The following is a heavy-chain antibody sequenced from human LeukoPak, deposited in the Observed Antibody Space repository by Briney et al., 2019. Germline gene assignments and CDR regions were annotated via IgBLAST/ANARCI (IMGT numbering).Heavy chain of an antibody. CDR2: INHSGST. V-gene: IGHV4-34*01. CDR1: GGSFSGFY. CDR3: ARAEPPDPIAAAGMKFDY. Sequence: PSETLSLTCAVYGGSFSGFYWSWIRQPPGKGLEWIGEINHSGSTNYNPSLKSRVTISVDTSKNQFSLKLSSVTAADTAVYYCARAEPPDPIAAAGMKFDYWGQGTLVTVSS. D-gene: IGHD6-13*01. J-gene: IGHJ4*02.